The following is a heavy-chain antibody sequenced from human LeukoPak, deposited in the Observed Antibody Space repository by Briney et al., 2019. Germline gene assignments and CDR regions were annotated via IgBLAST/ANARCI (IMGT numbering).Heavy chain of an antibody. Sequence: GGSLRLSCAASGFTFSSYAMTWVRQAPRKGLEWVSAMSGSGRTTYYADSVKGRFTISRDNSRNTLYLRMNNLRGEDTAVYYCARAHDNCGSDCSPLDYNDYWGQGTLVTVSS. CDR1: GFTFSSYA. D-gene: IGHD2-21*02. CDR2: MSGSGRTT. V-gene: IGHV3-23*01. CDR3: ARAHDNCGSDCSPLDYNDY. J-gene: IGHJ4*02.